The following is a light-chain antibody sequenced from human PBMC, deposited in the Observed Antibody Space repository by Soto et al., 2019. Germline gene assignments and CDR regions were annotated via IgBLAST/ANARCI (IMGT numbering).Light chain of an antibody. CDR1: QSVSSSY. V-gene: IGKV3-20*01. J-gene: IGKJ1*01. Sequence: EIVLTQSPGTLSLSPGERATLSCRASQSVSSSYLAWYQQKPGQAPRLLIYGASSRATGIQDRFTGSGSGTDFTLTIRRLEPEDFAVFYCNQYGSSPQTVGQGTKVDIK. CDR3: NQYGSSPQT. CDR2: GAS.